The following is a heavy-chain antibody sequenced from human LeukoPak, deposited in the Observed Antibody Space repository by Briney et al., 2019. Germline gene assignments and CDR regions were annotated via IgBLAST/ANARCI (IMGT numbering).Heavy chain of an antibody. CDR1: GGSISSGGYS. D-gene: IGHD5-24*01. CDR3: ARGFGGDGFQH. J-gene: IGHJ1*01. CDR2: IYHSGST. V-gene: IGHV4-30-2*01. Sequence: SQTLSLTCAVAGGSISSGGYSWSWIRQPPGKGLEWIGYIYHSGSTYYNPSLKSRVTISVDRSKNQFSLKLSSVTAADTAVYYCARGFGGDGFQHWGQGTPVTVSS.